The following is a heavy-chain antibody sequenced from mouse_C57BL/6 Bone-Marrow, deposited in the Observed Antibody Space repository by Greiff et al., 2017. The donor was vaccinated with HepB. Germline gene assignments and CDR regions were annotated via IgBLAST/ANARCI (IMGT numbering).Heavy chain of an antibody. CDR3: AFYYCNYYYAIAY. D-gene: IGHD2-1*01. Sequence: QVQLQQSGAELARPGASVKLSCKASGYTFTSYGISWVKQRTGQGLEWIGEIYPRSGNTYYNEKFKGKATLTADKSSSTAYMELRSLTSEDSAVYFCAFYYCNYYYAIAYWGQGTSVTVSS. J-gene: IGHJ4*01. V-gene: IGHV1-81*01. CDR1: GYTFTSYG. CDR2: IYPRSGNT.